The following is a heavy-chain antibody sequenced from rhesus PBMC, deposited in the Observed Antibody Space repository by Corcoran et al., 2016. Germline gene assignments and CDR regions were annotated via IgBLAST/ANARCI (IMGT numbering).Heavy chain of an antibody. V-gene: IGHV4-165*02. D-gene: IGHD4-11*01. J-gene: IGHJ5-2*02. CDR2: INDNSGTT. CDR1: GGSISGYS. Sequence: QVQLQESGPGLVKPSETLSLSCSVSGGSISGYSWNWSRQSPGEGLEWIGYINDNSGTTYYNPSLKSRVTISTDTSQKRFSLKLTSLTAADTAVYYCARNVYRNSLYNSLDVWGRGVLVTVSS. CDR3: ARNVYRNSLYNSLDV.